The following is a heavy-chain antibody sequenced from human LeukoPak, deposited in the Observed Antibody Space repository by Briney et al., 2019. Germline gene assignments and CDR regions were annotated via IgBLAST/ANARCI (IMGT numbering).Heavy chain of an antibody. D-gene: IGHD6-13*01. CDR1: GYTFTGYY. CDR3: ARVAAGIGFFQH. J-gene: IGHJ1*01. CDR2: IHHSGST. V-gene: IGHV4-38-2*02. Sequence: SCKASGYTFTGYYWGWIRQPPGKGLEWIGNIHHSGSTYYNPSLKSRVTISVDTSKNQLSLELSSVTAADTAVYYCARVAAGIGFFQHWGQGTLVTVSS.